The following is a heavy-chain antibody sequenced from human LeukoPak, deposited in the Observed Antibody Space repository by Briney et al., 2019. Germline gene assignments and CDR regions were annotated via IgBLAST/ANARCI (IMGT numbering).Heavy chain of an antibody. Sequence: QTGGSLRLSCAASGFTFSSYAMSWVRQAPGKGLEWVSAISGSGGSTYYADSVKGRFTISRDNSKNTLYLQMNSLRAEDTAVYYCAKRADMWGILTGYPDYWGQGTLVTVSS. V-gene: IGHV3-23*01. CDR1: GFTFSSYA. CDR3: AKRADMWGILTGYPDY. D-gene: IGHD3-9*01. CDR2: ISGSGGST. J-gene: IGHJ4*02.